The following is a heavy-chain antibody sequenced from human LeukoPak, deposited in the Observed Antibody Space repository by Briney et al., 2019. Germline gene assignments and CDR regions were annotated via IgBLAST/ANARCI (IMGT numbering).Heavy chain of an antibody. CDR2: ISWNSGSI. Sequence: GRSLRLSCAASGFTFDDYAMHWVRQAPGKGLEWVSGISWNSGSIGYADSVKGRFTISRDNAKNSLYLQMNSLRAEDTALYYCAKDFSSGWYAIDYWGQGTLVTVSS. D-gene: IGHD6-19*01. J-gene: IGHJ4*02. CDR3: AKDFSSGWYAIDY. CDR1: GFTFDDYA. V-gene: IGHV3-9*01.